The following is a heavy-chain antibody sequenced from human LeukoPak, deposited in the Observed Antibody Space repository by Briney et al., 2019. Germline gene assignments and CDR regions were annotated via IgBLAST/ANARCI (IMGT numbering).Heavy chain of an antibody. J-gene: IGHJ4*02. V-gene: IGHV4-39*01. Sequence: SETLSLTCTVSGGSISSSTYYWGWIRHPPGKGREWTRSIYYSGSTAYKSYVKGRVTISVDTCKNRFSVKLSSVTAADTDVYYCARHAGSGSYVYGFDYWGQGTLVTVSS. D-gene: IGHD1-26*01. CDR2: IYYSGST. CDR3: ARHAGSGSYVYGFDY. CDR1: GGSISSSTYY.